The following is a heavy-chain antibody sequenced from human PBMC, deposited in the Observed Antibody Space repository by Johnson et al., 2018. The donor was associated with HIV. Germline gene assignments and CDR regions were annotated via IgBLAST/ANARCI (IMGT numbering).Heavy chain of an antibody. V-gene: IGHV3-53*01. D-gene: IGHD6-13*01. J-gene: IGHJ3*02. Sequence: EVQLVESGGGLIQPGGSLRLSCAASGFTVSSNYMSWVRQAPGKGLEWVSVIYSGGSTYYADSVKGRFTISRDNSKNTLYLQMNSLRAEDTAVYYCARDSRSWRPSGAFDIWGQGTMVTVSS. CDR1: GFTVSSNY. CDR2: IYSGGST. CDR3: ARDSRSWRPSGAFDI.